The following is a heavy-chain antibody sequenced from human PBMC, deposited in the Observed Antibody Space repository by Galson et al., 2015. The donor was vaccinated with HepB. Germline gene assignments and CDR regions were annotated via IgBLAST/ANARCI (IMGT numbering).Heavy chain of an antibody. J-gene: IGHJ4*02. CDR1: GYTFTGYY. D-gene: IGHD3-10*01. CDR3: ARDYQVLSFGELPGLVDY. Sequence: SVKVSCKASGYTFTGYYMHWVRQAPGQGLEWMGWINPNSGGTNYAQKFQGWVTMTRDTSISTAYMELRSLRSDDTAMYYCARDYQVLSFGELPGLVDYWGQGTLITVSS. CDR2: INPNSGGT. V-gene: IGHV1-2*04.